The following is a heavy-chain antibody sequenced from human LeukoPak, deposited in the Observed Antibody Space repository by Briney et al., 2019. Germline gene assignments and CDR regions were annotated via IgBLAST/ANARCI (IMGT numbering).Heavy chain of an antibody. D-gene: IGHD3/OR15-3a*01. CDR3: TSGLWTY. V-gene: IGHV3-49*04. CDR2: IRSNTYGGTT. Sequence: GGSLRLSCTASGFTFGDYAMSWVRQAPGKGLEWVGFIRSNTYGGTTQYAASVKGRFTVSRDDSKSIAYLQMNSLKTEDTAVYYCTSGLWTYWGQGTLATVPS. J-gene: IGHJ4*02. CDR1: GFTFGDYA.